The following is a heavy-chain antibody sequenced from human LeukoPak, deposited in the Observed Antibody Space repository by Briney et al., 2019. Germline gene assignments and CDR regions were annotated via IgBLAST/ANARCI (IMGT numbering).Heavy chain of an antibody. Sequence: PGGSLRLSCAASGFTFSSYWMHWVRQAPGEGLVWVSRINSDGSSTSYADSVKGRFTISRDNAKNTLYLQMNSLRAEDTAVYYCARGNDGSGCEDYWGQGTLVTVSS. CDR2: INSDGSST. CDR1: GFTFSSYW. D-gene: IGHD6-19*01. V-gene: IGHV3-74*01. CDR3: ARGNDGSGCEDY. J-gene: IGHJ4*02.